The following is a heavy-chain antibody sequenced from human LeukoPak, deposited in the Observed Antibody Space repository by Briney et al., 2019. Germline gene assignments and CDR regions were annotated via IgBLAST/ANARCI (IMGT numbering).Heavy chain of an antibody. V-gene: IGHV5-10-1*01. J-gene: IGHJ4*02. CDR3: ARTYYYDSSGLVPGY. D-gene: IGHD3-22*01. CDR2: IDPSDSYT. Sequence: GESLKISCKGSGYIFTSYWISWVRQMPGKGLEWMGRIDPSDSYTNYSPSFQGHVTISADKSISTAYLQWSSLKSSDTAMYYCARTYYYDSSGLVPGYWGQGTLVTVSS. CDR1: GYIFTSYW.